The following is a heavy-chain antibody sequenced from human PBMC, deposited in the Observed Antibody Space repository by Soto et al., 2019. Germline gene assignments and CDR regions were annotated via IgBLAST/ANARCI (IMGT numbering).Heavy chain of an antibody. V-gene: IGHV1-2*04. CDR3: ARDGEASSGWYTWFDP. D-gene: IGHD6-19*01. J-gene: IGHJ5*02. CDR1: GYTFTGYY. CDR2: INPNSGGT. Sequence: QVQLVQSGAEVKKPGASVKVSCKASGYTFTGYYMHWVRQAPGQGLEWMGWINPNSGGTNYAQKFQGLVTMTRDTSISTAYMELSRLRSDDTAVYYCARDGEASSGWYTWFDPWGQGTLVTVSS.